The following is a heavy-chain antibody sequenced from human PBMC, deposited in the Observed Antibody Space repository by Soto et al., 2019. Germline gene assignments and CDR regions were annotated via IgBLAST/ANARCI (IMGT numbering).Heavy chain of an antibody. CDR3: AKDERGTPYGNLDF. V-gene: IGHV3-23*01. CDR2: ISAGGGTI. CDR1: GFTIYTYA. D-gene: IGHD4-17*01. Sequence: EVQLLESGGGLVQPGGSLRLSCVASGFTIYTYAMTWVRQSPGKGLDWVSVISAGGGTIYYVDSVKGRFTISRDNSKNTLYLQMNGLRADDTAVYYCAKDERGTPYGNLDFWGQGTLVTVSS. J-gene: IGHJ4*02.